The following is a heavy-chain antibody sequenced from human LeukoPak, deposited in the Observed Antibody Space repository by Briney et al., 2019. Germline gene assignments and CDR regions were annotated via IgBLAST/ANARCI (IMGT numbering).Heavy chain of an antibody. CDR3: ARRYPPPDY. CDR1: GGAFSGYY. V-gene: IGHV4-34*01. CDR2: INHSGST. J-gene: IGHJ4*02. D-gene: IGHD3-9*01. Sequence: SETLSLTCAVYGGAFSGYYWSWIRQPPGKGLEWIGEINHSGSTNYNPSLKSRVTISVDTSKNQFSLKLSSVTAADTAVYYCARRYPPPDYWGQGTLVTVSS.